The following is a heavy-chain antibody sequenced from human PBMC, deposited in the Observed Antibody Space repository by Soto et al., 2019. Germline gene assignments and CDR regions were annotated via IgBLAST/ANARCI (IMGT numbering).Heavy chain of an antibody. CDR2: INPNSGGT. CDR3: ARSLAPRNRGGWLDP. V-gene: IGHV1-2*04. J-gene: IGHJ5*02. CDR1: GYTFTGYY. Sequence: QVQLVQSGAEVKKPGASVKVSCKASGYTFTGYYMHWVRQAPGQGLEWMGWINPNSGGTNYAQKFQGWTAMTRDTPISTGNQELGRLRSDGTAVYYCARSLAPRNRGGWLDPWGQGTLVTVSS. D-gene: IGHD3-16*01.